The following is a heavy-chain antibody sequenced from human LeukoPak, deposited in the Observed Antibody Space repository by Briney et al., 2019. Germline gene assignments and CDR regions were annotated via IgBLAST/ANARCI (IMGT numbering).Heavy chain of an antibody. J-gene: IGHJ6*02. CDR3: ARQFGPDTNYGMDV. D-gene: IGHD3/OR15-3a*01. CDR1: GYTFNGYY. CDR2: INPNTGGT. Sequence: EASVKVSCKASGYTFNGYYMHWVRQAPGEGLEWMGWINPNTGGTNYAQKFQGRVTMTTDTSINTAYMEVSRLRSDDTAVYYCARQFGPDTNYGMDVWGQGTTVTVSS. V-gene: IGHV1-2*02.